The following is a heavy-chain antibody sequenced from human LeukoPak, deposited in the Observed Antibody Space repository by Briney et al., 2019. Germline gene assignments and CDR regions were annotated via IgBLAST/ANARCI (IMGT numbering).Heavy chain of an antibody. V-gene: IGHV4-34*01. CDR1: RGSFSDYF. CDR3: ARVVAPSFADY. CDR2: INHGGGT. J-gene: IGHJ4*02. D-gene: IGHD2-2*01. Sequence: SETLSLTCAVYRGSFSDYFWNWIRQPPGKGLEWIGEINHGGGTRYNPSLKSRATISVDTSKKQFSLNLTSVTAADTAVYYCARVVAPSFADYWGQGTLVTVSS.